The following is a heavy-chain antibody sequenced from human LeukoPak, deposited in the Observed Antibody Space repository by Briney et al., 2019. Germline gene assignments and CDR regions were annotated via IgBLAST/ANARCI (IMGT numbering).Heavy chain of an antibody. CDR2: IYTSGNT. J-gene: IGHJ6*02. V-gene: IGHV3-53*01. CDR3: ARPYSSGWNYYGMDV. Sequence: GGSLRLSCAASGFTVSRSYISWVRQAPGKGLEWVSVIYTSGNTYYADSVKGRFTISRDNSKNTLYLQMNSLRAEDTAVYYCARPYSSGWNYYGMDVWGQGTTVTVSS. D-gene: IGHD6-19*01. CDR1: GFTVSRSY.